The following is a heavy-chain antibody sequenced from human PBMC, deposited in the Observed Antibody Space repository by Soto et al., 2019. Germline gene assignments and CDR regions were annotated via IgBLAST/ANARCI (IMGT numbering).Heavy chain of an antibody. CDR3: ARGGGIVVVPAAIWFDP. CDR2: IYYSGST. V-gene: IGHV4-39*01. J-gene: IGHJ5*02. CDR1: GGSISSSSYY. D-gene: IGHD2-2*01. Sequence: QLQLQESGPGLVKPSETLSLTCTVSGGSISSSSYYWGWIRQPPGKGLEWIGSIYYSGSTYYNPSLKSRVTISVDTSKNQFSLKLSSVTAADTAVYYCARGGGIVVVPAAIWFDPWGQGTLVTVSS.